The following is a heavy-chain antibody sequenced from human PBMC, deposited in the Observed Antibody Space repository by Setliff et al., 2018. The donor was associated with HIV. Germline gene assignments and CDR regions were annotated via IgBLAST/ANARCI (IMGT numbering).Heavy chain of an antibody. J-gene: IGHJ4*02. CDR2: IWNDGSKK. CDR1: GFTFSSYG. V-gene: IGHV3-33*06. Sequence: PGGSLRLSCAASGFTFSSYGMHWVRQAPGKGLEWVTVIWNDGSKKYYVDSVKGRFTISRDNSKNTRYLQMNSLRAEDTAVYYCAKGYTYFDYWGQGTPVTVSS. D-gene: IGHD1-1*01. CDR3: AKGYTYFDY.